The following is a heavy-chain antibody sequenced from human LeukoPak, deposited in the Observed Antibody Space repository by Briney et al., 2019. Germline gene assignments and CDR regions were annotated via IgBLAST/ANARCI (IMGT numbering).Heavy chain of an antibody. CDR2: IKEDGRDK. V-gene: IGHV3-7*01. Sequence: PGGSLRLSCAGSGFTFSNYWMNWVRQAPGKGLEWVANIKEDGRDKFYVDSVKGRFTISRDNALNTLYLQMNNLRADDTAIYYCARDQKRVDTTMVDYYYYYYMDVWGKGTTVTVSS. J-gene: IGHJ6*03. CDR1: GFTFSNYW. D-gene: IGHD3-10*01. CDR3: ARDQKRVDTTMVDYYYYYYMDV.